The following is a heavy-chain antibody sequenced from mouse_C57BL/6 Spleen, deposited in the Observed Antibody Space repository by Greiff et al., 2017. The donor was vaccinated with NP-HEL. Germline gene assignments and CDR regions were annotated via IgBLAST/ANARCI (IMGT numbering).Heavy chain of an antibody. CDR3: ARSITTVVGFDY. V-gene: IGHV1-82*01. Sequence: LQESGPELVKPGASVKISCKASGYAFSSSWMNWVKQRPGKGLEWIGRIYPGDGDTNYNGKFKGKATLTADKSSSTAYMQLSSLTSEDSAVYFCARSITTVVGFDYWGQGTTLTVSS. CDR1: GYAFSSSW. CDR2: IYPGDGDT. D-gene: IGHD1-1*01. J-gene: IGHJ2*01.